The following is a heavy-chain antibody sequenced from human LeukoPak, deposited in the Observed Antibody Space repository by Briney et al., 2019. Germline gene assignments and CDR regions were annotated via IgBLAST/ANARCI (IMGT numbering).Heavy chain of an antibody. CDR2: ISYDGSKK. J-gene: IGHJ4*02. CDR3: AKEGKGRTMIV. CDR1: GFTFSSYG. D-gene: IGHD3-22*01. Sequence: PGRSLRLSCAASGFTFSSYGMHWVRQAPGKGLEWVAVISYDGSKKYYADSVKGRFTISRDNSKNTLYVQMNSLRAEDTAVYYCAKEGKGRTMIVWGQGILVTVSS. V-gene: IGHV3-30*18.